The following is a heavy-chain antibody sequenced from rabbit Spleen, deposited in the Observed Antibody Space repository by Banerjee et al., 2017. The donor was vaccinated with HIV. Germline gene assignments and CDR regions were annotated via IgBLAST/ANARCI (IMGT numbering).Heavy chain of an antibody. CDR2: IDAGSSGGP. V-gene: IGHV1S45*01. CDR3: ARDEHANGYSDWVL. D-gene: IGHD2-1*01. CDR1: GFSFSSNYW. J-gene: IGHJ4*01. Sequence: QEQLEESGGDLVKPEGSLTLTCTASGFSFSSNYWICWVRQAPGKGLEWIACIDAGSSGGPYYASWAKGRFTISKTSSTTVTLQMTSLTAADTATYFCARDEHANGYSDWVLWGPGTLVTVS.